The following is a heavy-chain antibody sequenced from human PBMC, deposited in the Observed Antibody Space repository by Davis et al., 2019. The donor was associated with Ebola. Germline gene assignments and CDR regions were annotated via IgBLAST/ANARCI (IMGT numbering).Heavy chain of an antibody. V-gene: IGHV3-23*01. CDR2: ISTGGGVT. CDR1: GFTFSDYY. D-gene: IGHD4-11*01. J-gene: IGHJ4*02. CDR3: AKRSDYRSFDY. Sequence: GGSLRLSCAASGFTFSDYYMSWVRQAPGKGLEWVSGISTGGGVTIYADSVKGRFTISRDNSKNTLYLQMNSLRGEDTAVYYCAKRSDYRSFDYWGQGTQVTGSS.